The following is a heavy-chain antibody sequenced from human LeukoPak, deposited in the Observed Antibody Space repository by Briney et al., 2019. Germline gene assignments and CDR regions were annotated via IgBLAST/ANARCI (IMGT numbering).Heavy chain of an antibody. V-gene: IGHV1-46*01. CDR1: GYTFTINH. CDR3: AKLATSDTGETY. Sequence: GASVKLSCKASGYTFTINHIHWVRQAPGQGLEWMGVINPSGDSTTYAQNFQGRVTMTRDTSTSTVYMELRSLRSEDTAIYYCAKLATSDTGETYWGQGTLVTVSS. D-gene: IGHD3-16*01. CDR2: INPSGDST. J-gene: IGHJ4*02.